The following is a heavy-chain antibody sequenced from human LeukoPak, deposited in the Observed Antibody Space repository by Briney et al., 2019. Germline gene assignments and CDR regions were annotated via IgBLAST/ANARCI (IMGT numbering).Heavy chain of an antibody. CDR3: ARHLGSRGRVTRTIVAYMDV. V-gene: IGHV4-59*01. CDR1: GDSMNNYY. Sequence: SETLSLTCTVSGDSMNNYYWSWIRQPPGKGLEWIGYIFSSGIANYNPSLKSRVSMSVDTSKNHFSLNLTSVTAADTAIYYCARHLGSRGRVTRTIVAYMDVWGKGTTVIVSS. CDR2: IFSSGIA. J-gene: IGHJ6*03. D-gene: IGHD5-12*01.